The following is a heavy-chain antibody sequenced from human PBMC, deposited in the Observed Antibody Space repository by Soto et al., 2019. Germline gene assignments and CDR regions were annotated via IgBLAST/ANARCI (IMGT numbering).Heavy chain of an antibody. CDR2: INHSGST. CDR1: GGSFSVYY. Sequence: SETLSLTCAVYGGSFSVYYWSLIRQPPGKGLEWIGEINHSGSTNYNPSLKSRVTISVDTSKNQFSLKLSSVTAADTAVYYCARAVSYDSSGYYFDYWGQGTLVTVSS. V-gene: IGHV4-34*01. D-gene: IGHD3-22*01. CDR3: ARAVSYDSSGYYFDY. J-gene: IGHJ4*02.